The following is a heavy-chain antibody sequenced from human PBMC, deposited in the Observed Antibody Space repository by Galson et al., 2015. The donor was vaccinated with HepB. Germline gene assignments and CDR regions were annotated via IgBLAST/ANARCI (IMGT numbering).Heavy chain of an antibody. CDR2: ISYDDSNK. CDR3: ARDHSSSSGAWFDP. Sequence: SLRLSCAASGFTFSSYAMHWVRQAPGKGLEWVAVISYDDSNKYYADSVKGRFTISRDNPKNTLYLQMNSLRAEDTAVYYCARDHSSSSGAWFDPWGQGTLVTVSS. CDR1: GFTFSSYA. V-gene: IGHV3-30-3*01. D-gene: IGHD6-6*01. J-gene: IGHJ5*02.